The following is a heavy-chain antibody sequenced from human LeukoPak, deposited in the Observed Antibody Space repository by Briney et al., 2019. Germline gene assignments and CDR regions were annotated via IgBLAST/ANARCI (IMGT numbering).Heavy chain of an antibody. CDR2: FDPEDGET. CDR3: ATADYYDSSGYYYDY. Sequence: ASVKVSCKVSGYTLTELSMHWMRQAPGKGLEWMGGFDPEDGETIYAQKFQGRVTMTEDTSTDTAYMELSSLRSEDTAVYYCATADYYDSSGYYYDYWGQGTLVTVSS. D-gene: IGHD3-22*01. J-gene: IGHJ4*02. V-gene: IGHV1-24*01. CDR1: GYTLTELS.